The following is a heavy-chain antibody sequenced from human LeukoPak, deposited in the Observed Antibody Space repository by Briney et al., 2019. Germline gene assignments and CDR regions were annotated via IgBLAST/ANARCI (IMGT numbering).Heavy chain of an antibody. CDR3: TRGVDSSSPKNPNYYYYYMDV. Sequence: GGSLRLSCAASGFTFSSYGMSWFRQAPGKGLEWVGFIRSKAYGGTTEYAASVKGRFTISRDDSKSIAYLQMNSLKTEDTAVYYCTRGVDSSSPKNPNYYYYYMDVWGKGTTVTVSS. CDR1: GFTFSSYG. J-gene: IGHJ6*03. CDR2: IRSKAYGGTT. V-gene: IGHV3-49*03. D-gene: IGHD6-6*01.